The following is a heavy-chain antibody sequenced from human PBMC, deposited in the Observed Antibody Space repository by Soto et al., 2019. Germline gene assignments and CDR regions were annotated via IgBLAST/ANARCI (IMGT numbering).Heavy chain of an antibody. CDR1: GFTFSSYA. Sequence: EVQLLESGGGLVQPGGSLRLSCAASGFTFSSYAMSWVRQAPGKGLEWVSAISGSGGSTYYADSVKGRFTISRDNSKNTLYLQMNSLRAEDTAVYYCATSSSSSYLYYYYGMDVWGQGTTVTVSS. J-gene: IGHJ6*02. CDR3: ATSSSSSYLYYYYGMDV. CDR2: ISGSGGST. D-gene: IGHD6-6*01. V-gene: IGHV3-23*01.